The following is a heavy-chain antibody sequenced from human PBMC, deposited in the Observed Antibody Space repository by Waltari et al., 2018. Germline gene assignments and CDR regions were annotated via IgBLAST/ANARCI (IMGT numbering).Heavy chain of an antibody. Sequence: VQLVQSGAEVKKPGATVKISCKASGYPFPAYYMTWVPQAPGKGLEWMGWMNPNSGNTGYAQKFQGRVTITRNTSISTAYMELSSLRSEDTAVYYCARGRWLELTNWYFDLWGRGTLVTVSS. CDR2: MNPNSGNT. D-gene: IGHD1-7*01. CDR1: GYPFPAYY. V-gene: IGHV1-8*03. J-gene: IGHJ2*01. CDR3: ARGRWLELTNWYFDL.